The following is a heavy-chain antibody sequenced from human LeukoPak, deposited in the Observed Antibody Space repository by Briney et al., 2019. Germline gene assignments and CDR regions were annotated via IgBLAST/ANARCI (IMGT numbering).Heavy chain of an antibody. CDR3: ARGRGRI. CDR1: GFTFSSYA. D-gene: IGHD3-16*01. CDR2: ISYDGSNK. J-gene: IGHJ4*02. V-gene: IGHV3-30*01. Sequence: PGRSLRLSCAASGFTFSSYAMHWVRQAPGKGLEWVAVISYDGSNKYYADSVKGRFTISRDNSKNTLYLRMNSLRAEDTAVYYCARGRGRIWGQGTLVTVSS.